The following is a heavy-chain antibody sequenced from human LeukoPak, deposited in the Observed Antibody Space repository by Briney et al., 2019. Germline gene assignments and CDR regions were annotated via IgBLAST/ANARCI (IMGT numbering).Heavy chain of an antibody. CDR3: ARSSGSGESPFDY. J-gene: IGHJ4*02. Sequence: PGGSLRLSCAASGFTFSSYAMSWVRQAPGKGLEWVSAISGSGGSTYYADSVKGRFTISRDNAKNSLYLQMNSLRAEDTAVYYCARSSGSGESPFDYWGQGTLVTVSS. D-gene: IGHD3-10*01. CDR1: GFTFSSYA. V-gene: IGHV3-23*01. CDR2: ISGSGGST.